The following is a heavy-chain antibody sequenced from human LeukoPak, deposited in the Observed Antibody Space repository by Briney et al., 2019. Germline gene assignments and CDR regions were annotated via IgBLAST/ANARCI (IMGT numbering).Heavy chain of an antibody. V-gene: IGHV4-30-4*01. CDR3: ARQFYYDSESYYADY. J-gene: IGHJ4*02. CDR1: GGSISGYFY. D-gene: IGHD3-22*01. CDR2: ISYSGSI. Sequence: SETLSLTCTVSGGSISGYFYWSWIRQPPGKGLEWIGYISYSGSIYYNPSLKSRVIISVDTSKKQFSLKLTSMTAADTAVYYCARQFYYDSESYYADYWGQGILVTVSS.